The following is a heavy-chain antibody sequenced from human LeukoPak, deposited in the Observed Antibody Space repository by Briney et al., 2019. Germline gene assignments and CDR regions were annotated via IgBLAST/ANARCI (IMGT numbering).Heavy chain of an antibody. CDR3: ARDGPIVVVPAASNFDY. Sequence: GASVKVSCKASGYTFTSYDINWVRQATGQGLEWMGWMNPNSGNTGYAQKFQGRVTMTRNTSISTAYMELSSLSSEDTAVYYCARDGPIVVVPAASNFDYWGQGTLVTVSS. V-gene: IGHV1-8*01. CDR1: GYTFTSYD. J-gene: IGHJ4*02. CDR2: MNPNSGNT. D-gene: IGHD2-2*01.